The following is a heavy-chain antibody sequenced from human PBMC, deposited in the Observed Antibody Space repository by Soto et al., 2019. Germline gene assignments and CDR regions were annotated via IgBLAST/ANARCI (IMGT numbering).Heavy chain of an antibody. V-gene: IGHV1-3*01. J-gene: IGHJ4*02. CDR2: INAGNGNT. D-gene: IGHD6-19*01. CDR1: GYTFTSYA. CDR3: ARERGIAVAGTGYYFDY. Sequence: ASVKVSCKASGYTFTSYAMHWVRQAPGQRLEWMGWINAGNGNTKYSQKFQGRVTITRDTSASTAYMELSSLRSEDTAVYYCARERGIAVAGTGYYFDYWGQGTLVTVSS.